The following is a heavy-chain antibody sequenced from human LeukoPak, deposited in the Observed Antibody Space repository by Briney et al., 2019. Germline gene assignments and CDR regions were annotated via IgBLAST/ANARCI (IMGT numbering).Heavy chain of an antibody. Sequence: PGGSLRLSCSASRFTFSSYTMNWVRQAPGKGLEWVSSIDPSSTYIYYADSVKGRFTISRDNAQNSLYLQMNSLRAEDTAVYYCAREGYPPKAFDIWGQGTMVTVSS. CDR2: IDPSSTYI. CDR1: RFTFSSYT. J-gene: IGHJ3*02. V-gene: IGHV3-21*01. CDR3: AREGYPPKAFDI. D-gene: IGHD3-16*02.